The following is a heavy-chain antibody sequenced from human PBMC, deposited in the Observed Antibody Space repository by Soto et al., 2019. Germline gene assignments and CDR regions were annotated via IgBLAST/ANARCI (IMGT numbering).Heavy chain of an antibody. CDR2: ISSSSSYI. CDR3: ARDYYDSSGFDY. Sequence: GGSLRLSCTASGFPFSSYTMHWLRRAPGKGLEWVSSISSSSSYIYYADSVKGRFTISRDNAKNSLYLQMNSLRAEDTAVYYCARDYYDSSGFDYWGQGTLVTVSS. D-gene: IGHD3-22*01. V-gene: IGHV3-21*01. CDR1: GFPFSSYT. J-gene: IGHJ4*02.